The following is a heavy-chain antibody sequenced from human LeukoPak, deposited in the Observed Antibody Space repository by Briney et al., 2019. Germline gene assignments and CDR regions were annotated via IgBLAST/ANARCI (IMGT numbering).Heavy chain of an antibody. CDR2: ISAYNGNT. D-gene: IGHD2-15*01. CDR3: GRLGYCSGGSCPTSYNNWFDP. J-gene: IGHJ5*02. V-gene: IGHV1-18*01. Sequence: ASVKVSCKASDYTFISYDISWVRQAPGQGLEWMGWISAYNGNTNYAQKLQGRVTMTTDTSTSTAYMELRSLRSDDTAVYCCGRLGYCSGGSCPTSYNNWFDPWGQGTLVTVSS. CDR1: DYTFISYD.